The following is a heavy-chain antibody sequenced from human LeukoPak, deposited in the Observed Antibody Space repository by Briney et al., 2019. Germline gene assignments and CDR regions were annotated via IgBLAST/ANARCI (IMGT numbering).Heavy chain of an antibody. CDR2: IHGDGTFT. CDR3: ARDLVLGSGSYGQ. D-gene: IGHD3-10*01. V-gene: IGHV3-74*01. CDR1: GFTFGSHA. J-gene: IGHJ4*02. Sequence: GGSLRLSCEASGFTFGSHAMYWVRQAPGKGLVWVSRIHGDGTFTTSADSVKGRFTISRDNAQNMVYLQMNSLRVEDTAVYYCARDLVLGSGSYGQWGQGTLVTVSS.